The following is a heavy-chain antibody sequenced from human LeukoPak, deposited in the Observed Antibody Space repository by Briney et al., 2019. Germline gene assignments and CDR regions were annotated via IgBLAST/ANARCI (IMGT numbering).Heavy chain of an antibody. V-gene: IGHV1-46*01. CDR2: INPSTGIT. D-gene: IGHD3-22*01. CDR1: GYTFTSYY. J-gene: IGHJ4*02. Sequence: ASVKVSCKASGYTFTSYYIFWGRQAPGQGVEWRGIINPSTGITIYSQKFQGRVTMTRDMSTTTVYMELSSLRSEDTAFYYCARGVHVRVYDSNPHYGHYWGQGTLVTVSS. CDR3: ARGVHVRVYDSNPHYGHY.